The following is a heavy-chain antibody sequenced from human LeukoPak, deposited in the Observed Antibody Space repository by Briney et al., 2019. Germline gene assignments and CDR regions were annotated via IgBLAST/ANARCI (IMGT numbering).Heavy chain of an antibody. V-gene: IGHV3-48*01. CDR1: GFTFSSYS. CDR2: ISSSSSTI. Sequence: GGSLRLSCAASGFTFSSYSMNWVRQAPGKGLEWVSYISSSSSTIYYADSVKGRFTISRDNSKNTLYLQMNSLRAEDTAVYYCAKERGGAVAGTLDYWGQGTLVTVSS. D-gene: IGHD6-19*01. J-gene: IGHJ4*02. CDR3: AKERGGAVAGTLDY.